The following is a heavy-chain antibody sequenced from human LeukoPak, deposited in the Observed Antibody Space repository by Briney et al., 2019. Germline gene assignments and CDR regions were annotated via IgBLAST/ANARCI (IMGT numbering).Heavy chain of an antibody. CDR2: MNPNSGNT. Sequence: GASVKVSCKASGYTFTSYDINWVRQATGQGLEWMGWMNPNSGNTGYAQKFQGRVTITRNTSISTAYMELSSLKSEDTAVYYCARGRGAAAGNNYYYMDVWGKGTTVTVSS. J-gene: IGHJ6*03. D-gene: IGHD6-13*01. CDR1: GYTFTSYD. V-gene: IGHV1-8*03. CDR3: ARGRGAAAGNNYYYMDV.